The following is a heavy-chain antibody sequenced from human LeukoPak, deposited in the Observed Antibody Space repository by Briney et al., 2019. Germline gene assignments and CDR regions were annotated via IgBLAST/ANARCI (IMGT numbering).Heavy chain of an antibody. J-gene: IGHJ4*02. CDR2: IIPIFGTA. Sequence: ASVKVSCKASGGTFSSYAISWVRQAPGQGLEWMGGIIPIFGTANYAQKFQGRVTITADESTSTAYMELSSLRSEDTAVYYCARNVGYWGSTSCFPHFDYWGRGTRVTVSS. CDR1: GGTFSSYA. V-gene: IGHV1-69*13. CDR3: ARNVGYWGSTSCFPHFDY. D-gene: IGHD2-2*01.